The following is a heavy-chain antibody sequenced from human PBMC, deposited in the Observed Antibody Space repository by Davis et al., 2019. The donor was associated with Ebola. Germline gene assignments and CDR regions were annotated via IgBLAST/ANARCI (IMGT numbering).Heavy chain of an antibody. CDR3: ARPHCSSTSCYTGAAFDN. V-gene: IGHV1-69*13. D-gene: IGHD2-2*01. J-gene: IGHJ3*02. CDR1: GGTFSSYA. CDR2: IIPIFGTA. Sequence: SVKVSCKASGGTFSSYAISWVRQAPGQGLEWMGGIIPIFGTANYAQKFQGRVTITADESTSTAYMELSSLRSEDTAVYYCARPHCSSTSCYTGAAFDNWGQGTMVTVSS.